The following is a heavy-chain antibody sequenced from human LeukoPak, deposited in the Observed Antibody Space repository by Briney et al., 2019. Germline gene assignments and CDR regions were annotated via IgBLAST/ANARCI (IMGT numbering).Heavy chain of an antibody. CDR2: ISYDGSNK. J-gene: IGHJ6*02. V-gene: IGHV3-30*18. CDR1: GFTFSSYG. D-gene: IGHD1-1*01. Sequence: GGSLILSCAASGFTFSSYGMHWVRQAPGKGLEGVGVISYDGSNKYYADSVKGRFTISRDNSKNTLYLQMNSLRPEDTAVYYCAKAQYKWNVVDYYYYYGMDVWGQGTTVTVSS. CDR3: AKAQYKWNVVDYYYYYGMDV.